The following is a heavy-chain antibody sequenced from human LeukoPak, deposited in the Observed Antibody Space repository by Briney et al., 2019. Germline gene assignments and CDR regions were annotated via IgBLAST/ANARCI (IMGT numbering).Heavy chain of an antibody. CDR3: ARVRSYYPNWFDP. D-gene: IGHD1-26*01. CDR2: IYTSGST. Sequence: SETLSLTCAVYGGSFSGYYWSWIRQPAGKGLEWIGRIYTSGSTNYNPSLKSRVTISVDTSKNQFSLKLSSVTAADTAVYYCARVRSYYPNWFDPWGQGTLVTVSS. V-gene: IGHV4-59*10. J-gene: IGHJ5*02. CDR1: GGSFSGYY.